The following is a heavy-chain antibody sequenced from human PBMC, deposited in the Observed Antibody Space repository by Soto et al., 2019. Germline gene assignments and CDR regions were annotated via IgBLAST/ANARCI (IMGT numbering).Heavy chain of an antibody. D-gene: IGHD1-26*01. CDR3: ARDVGAIGVFDY. CDR2: IWYDGSNK. J-gene: IGHJ4*02. CDR1: GFTFSSYG. V-gene: IGHV3-33*01. Sequence: QVQLVESGGGVVQPGRSLRLSCAASGFTFSSYGMHWVRQAPGKGLEWVAVIWYDGSNKYYADSVKGRFTISRDNSKNALYLQRNSLRAEDTAVYYCARDVGAIGVFDYWGPGTLVTVSS.